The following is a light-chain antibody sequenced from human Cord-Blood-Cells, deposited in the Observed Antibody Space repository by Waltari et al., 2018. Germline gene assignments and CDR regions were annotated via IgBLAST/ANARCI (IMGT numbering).Light chain of an antibody. CDR3: QAWDSSTFVV. V-gene: IGLV3-1*01. J-gene: IGLJ2*01. Sequence: SYELTQPPSVSVSPGQTAIITCSGDNLGDKYACWYQQQPGWSPVLVIYQDSKRPPGIPDRFSGSNSGNTATLTISGTQAMDEADYYCQAWDSSTFVVFGGGTKLTVL. CDR2: QDS. CDR1: NLGDKY.